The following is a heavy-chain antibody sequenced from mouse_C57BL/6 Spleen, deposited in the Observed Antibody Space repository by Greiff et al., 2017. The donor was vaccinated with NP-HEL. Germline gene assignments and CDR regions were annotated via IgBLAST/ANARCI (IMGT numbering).Heavy chain of an antibody. V-gene: IGHV1-69*01. CDR3: ARGNGYGRTPWYFDV. J-gene: IGHJ1*03. D-gene: IGHD1-1*01. Sequence: QVQLQQSGAELVMPGASVKLSCKASGYTFTSYWMHWVKQRPGQGLEWIGEIDPYDSYTNYNQKFKGKSTLTVDKSSSTAYMQLSSLTSEDSAVYYCARGNGYGRTPWYFDVWGTGTTVTVSS. CDR2: IDPYDSYT. CDR1: GYTFTSYW.